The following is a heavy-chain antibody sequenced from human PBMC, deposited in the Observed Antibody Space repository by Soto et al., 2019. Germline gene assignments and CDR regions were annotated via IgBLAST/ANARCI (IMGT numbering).Heavy chain of an antibody. D-gene: IGHD6-19*01. CDR1: GDSVSSNRAA. J-gene: IGHJ4*02. CDR3: PSIAMAGTPV. CDR2: TYYRSKWCN. Sequence: SEILSLTCAISGDSVSSNRAAWHWIRQSPSRGLEWLGRTYYRSKWCNDYAVSVRSRISIDPDTSKNQFSLRLESLTPDDTAVYYCPSIAMAGTPVWGQGTLVTVSS. V-gene: IGHV6-1*01.